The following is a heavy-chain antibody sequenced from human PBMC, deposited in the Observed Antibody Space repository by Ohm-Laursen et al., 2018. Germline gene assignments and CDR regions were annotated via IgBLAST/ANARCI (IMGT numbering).Heavy chain of an antibody. J-gene: IGHJ4*02. CDR3: ASLELLKGFDY. D-gene: IGHD3-10*01. V-gene: IGHV4-31*03. CDR1: GGSISSGGYY. CDR2: IYYSGST. Sequence: TLSLTCTVSGGSISSGGYYWNWIRQHPGKGLEWIGYIYYSGSTNYNPSLKSRVTISVDTSKNQFSLKLSSVTAADTAVYYCASLELLKGFDYWGQGTLVTVSS.